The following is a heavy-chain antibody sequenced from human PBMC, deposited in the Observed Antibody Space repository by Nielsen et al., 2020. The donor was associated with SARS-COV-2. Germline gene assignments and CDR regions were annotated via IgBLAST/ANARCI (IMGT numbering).Heavy chain of an antibody. Sequence: GESLKISCAASGFTFSSYGMHWVRQAPGKGLEWVAVISYDGSNKYYADSVKGRFPISRDNSKNTLYLQMNSLRAEDTAVYYCAKDGPRVNSGSYDYYYYMDVWGKGTTVTVSS. J-gene: IGHJ6*03. CDR2: ISYDGSNK. V-gene: IGHV3-30*18. CDR1: GFTFSSYG. D-gene: IGHD1-26*01. CDR3: AKDGPRVNSGSYDYYYYMDV.